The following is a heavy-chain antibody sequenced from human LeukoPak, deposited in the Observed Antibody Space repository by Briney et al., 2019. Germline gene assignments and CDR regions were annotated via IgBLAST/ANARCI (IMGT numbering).Heavy chain of an antibody. CDR2: IWYDGSKK. Sequence: GRSLRLSCAASGFTFSSYAMHWVRHAPARGGECVAVIWYDGSKKYYADSVKGRFTISRDNYENTLYLQMDTLRAEDTAVYYCARGSMYYYGSRTAGTDFWGQGTLVTVSS. V-gene: IGHV3-33*01. CDR1: GFTFSSYA. J-gene: IGHJ4*02. D-gene: IGHD3-10*01. CDR3: ARGSMYYYGSRTAGTDF.